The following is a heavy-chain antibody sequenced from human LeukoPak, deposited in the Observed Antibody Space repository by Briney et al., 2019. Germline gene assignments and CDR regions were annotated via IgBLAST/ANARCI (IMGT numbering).Heavy chain of an antibody. Sequence: GESLKISCKGSGYIFTNYWIGWVRQMPGKGLEWMGVIYPGDSDTTYSPSFQGQVSISVDKSISTAYLQWSSLKASDTAMYYCARQFTSSSRMEYWGQGTLVTVSS. D-gene: IGHD6-6*01. J-gene: IGHJ4*02. CDR3: ARQFTSSSRMEY. CDR1: GYIFTNYW. CDR2: IYPGDSDT. V-gene: IGHV5-51*01.